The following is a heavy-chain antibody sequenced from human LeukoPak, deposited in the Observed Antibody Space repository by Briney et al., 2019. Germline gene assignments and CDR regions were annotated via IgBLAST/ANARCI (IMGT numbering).Heavy chain of an antibody. Sequence: GRSLRLSCAASGFTFSSYGMHWVRQAPGKGLEWVAVIWYDGSNKYYADSVKGRFTISRDNSKNTLYLQMNSLRAEDTAVYYCARADYGDYVGAFDIWGQGTMVTVSS. V-gene: IGHV3-33*01. CDR3: ARADYGDYVGAFDI. CDR2: IWYDGSNK. J-gene: IGHJ3*02. D-gene: IGHD4-17*01. CDR1: GFTFSSYG.